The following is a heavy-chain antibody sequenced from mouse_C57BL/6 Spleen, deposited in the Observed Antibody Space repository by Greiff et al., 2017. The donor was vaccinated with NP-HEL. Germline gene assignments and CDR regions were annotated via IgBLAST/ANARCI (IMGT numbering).Heavy chain of an antibody. CDR3: ERDDYGSSSYYFDC. J-gene: IGHJ2*01. CDR2: INPRTGGT. D-gene: IGHD1-1*01. CDR1: GYSFTGYY. V-gene: IGHV1-42*01. Sequence: VQLQESGPELVKPGASVKISCKASGYSFTGYYMNWVKQSPEKSLEWIGEINPRTGGTTYNQKFKAKATLTVDKSSSTAYLQLKSLTAEDSAVYYCERDDYGSSSYYFDCWGQGTTLTVSS.